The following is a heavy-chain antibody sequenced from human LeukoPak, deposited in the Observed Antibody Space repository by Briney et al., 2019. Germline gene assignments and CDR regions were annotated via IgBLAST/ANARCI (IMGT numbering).Heavy chain of an antibody. Sequence: SETLSLTCTVSGVSISSYYWSWIRQPPGKGLEWIGYIYYSGSTNYNPSLKSRVTISVDTSKNQFSLKLSSVTAADTAVYYCANRGGHYWGQGTLVTVSS. J-gene: IGHJ4*02. CDR2: IYYSGST. V-gene: IGHV4-59*01. D-gene: IGHD2-15*01. CDR1: GVSISSYY. CDR3: ANRGGHY.